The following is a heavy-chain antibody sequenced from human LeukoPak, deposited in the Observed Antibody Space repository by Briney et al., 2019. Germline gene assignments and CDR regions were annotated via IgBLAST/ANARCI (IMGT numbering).Heavy chain of an antibody. CDR2: ISYNGSNK. Sequence: GGSLRLSCAPSGLTFSSYGMHWVRQAPGKGLEWVAVISYNGSNKYYADSVKGRFTISRDNAKNSLYLQMNSLRAEDTAVYYCAREALNTDYWGQGTLVTVSS. CDR3: AREALNTDY. J-gene: IGHJ4*02. V-gene: IGHV3-30*03. CDR1: GLTFSSYG. D-gene: IGHD2-2*02.